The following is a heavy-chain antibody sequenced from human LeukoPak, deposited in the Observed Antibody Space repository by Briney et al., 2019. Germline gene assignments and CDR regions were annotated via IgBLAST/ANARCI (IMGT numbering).Heavy chain of an antibody. Sequence: SETLSLTCTVSGGSISSGSYYWSWIRQPAGKGLEWIGRIYTSGSTNYNPSLKSRVTISVDTSKNQFSLKLSSVTAADTAVYYCAREGGGYSYGFLNRQQEIYYYGMDVWGQGTTVTVSS. CDR1: GGSISSGSYY. D-gene: IGHD5-18*01. V-gene: IGHV4-61*02. J-gene: IGHJ6*02. CDR2: IYTSGST. CDR3: AREGGGYSYGFLNRQQEIYYYGMDV.